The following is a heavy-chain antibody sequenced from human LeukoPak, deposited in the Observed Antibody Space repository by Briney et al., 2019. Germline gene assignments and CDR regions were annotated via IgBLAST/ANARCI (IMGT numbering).Heavy chain of an antibody. V-gene: IGHV4-39*01. Sequence: PETLSLTCTVSGGSVSSDSYYWSWIRQPPGKGLGWIGYIYYSGSTYYNPSLKSRVTISVDTSKNQFSLKLSSVTAADTAVYYCARLFPPYYDFWSGYQGYFDYWGQGTLVTVSS. J-gene: IGHJ4*02. D-gene: IGHD3-3*01. CDR1: GGSVSSDSYY. CDR3: ARLFPPYYDFWSGYQGYFDY. CDR2: IYYSGST.